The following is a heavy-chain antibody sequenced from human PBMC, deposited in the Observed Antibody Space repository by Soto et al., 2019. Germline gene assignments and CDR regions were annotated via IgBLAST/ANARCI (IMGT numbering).Heavy chain of an antibody. J-gene: IGHJ6*02. V-gene: IGHV4-4*02. CDR2: IHYSGST. CDR3: ASGYYYDSSGYYWYGMDV. Sequence: PSETLSLTCAVSGGSVNNINWWIWVRQPPGKGLEWIGEIHYSGSTNYNASLRSRVTIAVDKSKNQFSLKLSSVTAADTAVYYCASGYYYDSSGYYWYGMDVWGQGTTVTVSS. D-gene: IGHD3-22*01. CDR1: GGSVNNINW.